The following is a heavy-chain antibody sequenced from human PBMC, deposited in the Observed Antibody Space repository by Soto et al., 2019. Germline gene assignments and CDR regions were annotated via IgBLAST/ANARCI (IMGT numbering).Heavy chain of an antibody. Sequence: EGQLEQSGGGLVRSGGSLRLSCVASGFSFSNAWMTWVRQAPGKELEWVGRVKSRPDGGTTDYASPVKGRFTITRDDSKSTVYLQMYSLKGEDAAVYYCTTVFLLPRGLGSSVFWGQGALVTVSS. V-gene: IGHV3-15*01. D-gene: IGHD6-19*01. J-gene: IGHJ4*02. CDR3: TTVFLLPRGLGSSVF. CDR2: VKSRPDGGTT. CDR1: GFSFSNAW.